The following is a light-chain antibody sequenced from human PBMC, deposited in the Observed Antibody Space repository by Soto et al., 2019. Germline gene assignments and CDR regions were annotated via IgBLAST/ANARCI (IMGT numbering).Light chain of an antibody. V-gene: IGKV1-39*01. CDR3: QQSYSTPRT. CDR1: QSISTW. J-gene: IGKJ1*01. CDR2: DAS. Sequence: DIQMTQSPSTLSASVGDRVTITFRPSQSISTWLAWYQQKPGKAPKLLIYDASSLESGVPSRFSGSGSGTDFTLTISSLQPEDFATYYCQQSYSTPRTFGQGTKVDIK.